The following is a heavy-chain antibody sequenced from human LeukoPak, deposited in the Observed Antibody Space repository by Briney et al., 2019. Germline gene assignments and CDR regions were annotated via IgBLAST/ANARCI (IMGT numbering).Heavy chain of an antibody. CDR1: GGSISSYY. J-gene: IGHJ5*02. D-gene: IGHD5-12*01. CDR3: ARGMAEAYDYNWFDP. Sequence: SETLSLTCTVSGGSISSYYWSWIRQPAGKGLEWIGCIYTSGSTNYNLSLKSRVTMSVDTSKNQFYLILASMTAADTAVYFCARGMAEAYDYNWFDPWGQGILVTVSS. CDR2: IYTSGST. V-gene: IGHV4-4*07.